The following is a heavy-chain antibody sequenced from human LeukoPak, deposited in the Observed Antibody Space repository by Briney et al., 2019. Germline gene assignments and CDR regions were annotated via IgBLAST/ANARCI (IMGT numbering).Heavy chain of an antibody. CDR2: ISAYNGNS. V-gene: IGHV1-18*01. D-gene: IGHD5-24*01. CDR3: ARDPNRDGYNFFFGGAFDI. Sequence: ASVKVSCKASGYTFTSYGISWVRQAPGQGLEWMGWISAYNGNSNYAQKLQGRVTMTTDTSTSTAYMELRSLRSDDTAVYYCARDPNRDGYNFFFGGAFDIWGQGTMVTVSS. CDR1: GYTFTSYG. J-gene: IGHJ3*02.